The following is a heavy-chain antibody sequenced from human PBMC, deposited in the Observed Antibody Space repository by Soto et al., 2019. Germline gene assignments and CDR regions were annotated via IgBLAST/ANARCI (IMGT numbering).Heavy chain of an antibody. D-gene: IGHD6-19*01. J-gene: IGHJ5*02. Sequence: SVKVSCKTSGGTFSTHVIGWVRQAPGQGLEWMGGIVPKFGTTNYAHKFKGRVKITADESTSTAYMEVSSLTSEDTAVYYCVRGGSDNSGWYIWFDPWGQGTLVSVTA. V-gene: IGHV1-69*13. CDR3: VRGGSDNSGWYIWFDP. CDR1: GGTFSTHV. CDR2: IVPKFGTT.